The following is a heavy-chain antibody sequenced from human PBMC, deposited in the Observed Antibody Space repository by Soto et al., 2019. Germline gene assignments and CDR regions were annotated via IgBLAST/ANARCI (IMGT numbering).Heavy chain of an antibody. D-gene: IGHD6-13*01. CDR2: LSDSGDSI. Sequence: GSLRLSCTASGFNFSSHAMTWVRQAPGKGLEWVSGLSDSGDSIYYADSVKGRFTIYRDNSMKKLYLQMNTLRVEDTAVYYCAKVSSSWYAGFFDLWGQGTLVTVSS. CDR3: AKVSSSWYAGFFDL. J-gene: IGHJ4*02. CDR1: GFNFSSHA. V-gene: IGHV3-23*01.